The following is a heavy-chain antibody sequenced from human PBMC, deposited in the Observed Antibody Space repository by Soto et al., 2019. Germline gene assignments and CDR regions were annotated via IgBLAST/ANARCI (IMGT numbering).Heavy chain of an antibody. J-gene: IGHJ6*04. Sequence: EVQLVESGGGLVKPGGSLRLSCATSGFTFANAWMSWVRQAPGKGLEWVGRVKSNSDGGTTDYAAPVKGRFTISRDDSKNTLYLQMNSLEIEDQDIYYCNTCSRGNCYGPVDAWGKGAAVTVSS. CDR3: NTCSRGNCYGPVDA. V-gene: IGHV3-15*01. CDR2: VKSNSDGGTT. CDR1: GFTFANAW. D-gene: IGHD2-15*01.